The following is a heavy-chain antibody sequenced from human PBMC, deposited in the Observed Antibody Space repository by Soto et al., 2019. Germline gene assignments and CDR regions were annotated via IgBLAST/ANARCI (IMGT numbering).Heavy chain of an antibody. CDR2: ISSSSSYI. V-gene: IGHV3-21*01. D-gene: IGHD2-2*01. J-gene: IGHJ6*03. CDR3: ARESASGKYQLLSRSYYYYMDV. Sequence: GGSLRLSCAASGFTFSSYSMNWVRQAPGKGLEWVSSISSSSSYIYYADSVKGRFTISRDNAKNSLYLQMNSLRAEDTAVYYCARESASGKYQLLSRSYYYYMDVWGKGTTVTVSS. CDR1: GFTFSSYS.